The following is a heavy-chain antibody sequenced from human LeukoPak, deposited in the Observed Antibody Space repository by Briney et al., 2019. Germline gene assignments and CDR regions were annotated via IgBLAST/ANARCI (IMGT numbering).Heavy chain of an antibody. CDR1: GFTFSSDG. V-gene: IGHV3-74*01. D-gene: IGHD3-10*01. J-gene: IGHJ4*02. CDR2: INGAGSST. CDR3: AKDSEHDYYGSGSYFDY. Sequence: GGSLRLSCAASGFTFSSDGMNWVRQAPGKGLVWVSRINGAGSSTSYADSVKGRFTISRENAKNTVYLQMYSLRAEDTAVYYCAKDSEHDYYGSGSYFDYWGQGTLVTVSS.